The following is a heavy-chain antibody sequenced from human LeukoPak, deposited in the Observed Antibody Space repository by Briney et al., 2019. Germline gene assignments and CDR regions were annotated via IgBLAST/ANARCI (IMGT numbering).Heavy chain of an antibody. CDR2: INPNSGGT. CDR1: GYTFTGYY. V-gene: IGHV1-2*06. J-gene: IGHJ5*02. Sequence: GASVKVSCKASGYTFTGYYMHWVRQAPGQGLEWMGRINPNSGGTNYAQKFQGRVTMTRDTSISTAYMELSRLRSDDTAVHYCTLLYYCDSSGYHKPDENWFDPWGQGTLVTVSS. D-gene: IGHD3-22*01. CDR3: TLLYYCDSSGYHKPDENWFDP.